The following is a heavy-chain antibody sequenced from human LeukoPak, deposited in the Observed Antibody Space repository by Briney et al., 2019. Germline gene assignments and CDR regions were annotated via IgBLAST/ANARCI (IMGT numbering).Heavy chain of an antibody. Sequence: SETLSLTCTVSGGSSSISSYYWGWIRQAPGKGLEWIGSVYYNGRTYYTPSLESRVTMSVDTSKNHFSLKLTSVTAADTAVYFCARGIYEYQLLSWFDPWGQGILVTVSS. CDR1: GGSSSISSYY. CDR2: VYYNGRT. J-gene: IGHJ5*02. V-gene: IGHV4-39*07. CDR3: ARGIYEYQLLSWFDP. D-gene: IGHD2-2*01.